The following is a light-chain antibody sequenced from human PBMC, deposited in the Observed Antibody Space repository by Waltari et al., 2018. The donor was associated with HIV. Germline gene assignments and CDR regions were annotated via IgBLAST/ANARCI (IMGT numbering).Light chain of an antibody. CDR2: SAS. V-gene: IGKV1-39*01. J-gene: IGKJ4*02. Sequence: DFKMTQSPSSFPASVEARFPIPCRTSEIVTTYLNWYQHKPGKAPNLLIFSASNLHSGVPSRFSGSGSGTDFTLTISSLQPEDSATYFCQQSYAIPRTFGRGTKVEIK. CDR1: EIVTTY. CDR3: QQSYAIPRT.